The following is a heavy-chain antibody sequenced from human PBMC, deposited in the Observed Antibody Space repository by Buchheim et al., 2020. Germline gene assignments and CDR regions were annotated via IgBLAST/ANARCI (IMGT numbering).Heavy chain of an antibody. CDR1: GFTFSSYG. CDR3: AKDFRQDYYGSSTFDY. J-gene: IGHJ4*02. D-gene: IGHD3-10*01. V-gene: IGHV3-30*18. Sequence: QVQLVESGGGVVQPGRSLRLSCAASGFTFSSYGMHWVRQAPGKGLEWVAVISYDGSNKYYADSVKGRFTISRDNSKNTLYLQMNSLRAEDTAVYYCAKDFRQDYYGSSTFDYWGQGTL. CDR2: ISYDGSNK.